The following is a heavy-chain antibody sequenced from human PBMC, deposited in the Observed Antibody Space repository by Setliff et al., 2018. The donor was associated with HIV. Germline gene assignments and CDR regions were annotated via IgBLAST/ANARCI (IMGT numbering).Heavy chain of an antibody. CDR2: INWDGATT. D-gene: IGHD1-20*01. CDR3: AKDASITGTSYYFDY. Sequence: PGGSLRLSCAASGFTFDDYTMHWVRQAPGKGLEWVSLINWDGATTYYADSVKGRFTISRDNSKNSLYLQMISLTIEDAALYYCAKDASITGTSYYFDYWGHGTLVTVS. V-gene: IGHV3-43*01. J-gene: IGHJ4*01. CDR1: GFTFDDYT.